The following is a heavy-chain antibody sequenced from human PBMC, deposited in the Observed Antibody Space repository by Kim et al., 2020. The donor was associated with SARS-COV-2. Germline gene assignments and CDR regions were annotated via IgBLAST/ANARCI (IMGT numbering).Heavy chain of an antibody. CDR2: IAPDGVGK. D-gene: IGHD6-19*01. V-gene: IGHV3-30*04. CDR1: EFTFRTSP. Sequence: GGSLRLSCAASEFTFRTSPMHWVRQAPGKGLEWVVVIAPDGVGKTYADSVRGRFTISRDNSKNTMYLEMNSLRPEDTAVYYCARESESSGHAGTFDYWGQGTLVTVSS. J-gene: IGHJ4*02. CDR3: ARESESSGHAGTFDY.